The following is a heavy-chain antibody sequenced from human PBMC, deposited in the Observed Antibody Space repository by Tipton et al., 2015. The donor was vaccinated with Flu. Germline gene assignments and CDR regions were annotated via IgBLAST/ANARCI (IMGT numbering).Heavy chain of an antibody. D-gene: IGHD3-10*01. CDR2: INHSGST. V-gene: IGHV4-34*01. J-gene: IGHJ4*02. CDR3: ARGGRPRGSPIRETRGSRKFDY. CDR1: GGSFSGYY. Sequence: SLTCAVYGGSFSGYYWSWIRQPPGKGLEWIGEINHSGSTNYNPSLKSRVTISVDTSKNQFSLKLSSVTAADTAVYYCARGGRPRGSPIRETRGSRKFDYWGQGTLVTVSS.